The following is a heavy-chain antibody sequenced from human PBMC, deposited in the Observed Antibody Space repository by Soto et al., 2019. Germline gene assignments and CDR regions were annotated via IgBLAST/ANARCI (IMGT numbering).Heavy chain of an antibody. CDR1: GFSLSTSGVG. D-gene: IGHD2-15*01. V-gene: IGHV2-5*02. CDR3: AHEYCSGGSCYSGFDY. Sequence: SGPTLVKPTQTLTLTCTFSGFSLSTSGVGVGWIRQPPGKALEWLALIYWDDDKRYSPSLKSRLTITKDTSKNQVVLTMTNMDPVDTATYYCAHEYCSGGSCYSGFDYWGQGTLVTVSS. CDR2: IYWDDDK. J-gene: IGHJ4*02.